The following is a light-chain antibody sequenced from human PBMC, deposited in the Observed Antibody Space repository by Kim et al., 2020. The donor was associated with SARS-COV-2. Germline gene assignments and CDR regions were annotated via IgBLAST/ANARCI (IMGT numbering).Light chain of an antibody. CDR2: AAS. J-gene: IGKJ1*01. V-gene: IGKV1-39*01. Sequence: DIQMTQSPSSLSASVGDRVTIICRASQSISNYLNWYQQKPGKAPNLLIYAASTLESGVPSRFTGSGSGTDFTLTISSLQAEDFATYYCQQSYSNLWTFGQGTKVDIK. CDR1: QSISNY. CDR3: QQSYSNLWT.